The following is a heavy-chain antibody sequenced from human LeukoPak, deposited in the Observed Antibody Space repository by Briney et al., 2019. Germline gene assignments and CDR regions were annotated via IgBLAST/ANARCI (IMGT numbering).Heavy chain of an antibody. Sequence: ASVKVSCKASGYTFTGYYMHWVRQAPGQGLEWMGWINPNSGGTNYAQKFQGRVTMTRDTSISTAYMELSRLRSDDTAVYYCARALLWFGPSGAFDIWGQGTMVTVSS. CDR3: ARALLWFGPSGAFDI. V-gene: IGHV1-2*02. CDR2: INPNSGGT. J-gene: IGHJ3*02. CDR1: GYTFTGYY. D-gene: IGHD3-10*01.